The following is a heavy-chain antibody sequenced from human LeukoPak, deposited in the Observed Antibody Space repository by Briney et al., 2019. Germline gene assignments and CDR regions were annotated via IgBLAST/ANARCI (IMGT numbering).Heavy chain of an antibody. CDR3: ARVPGYSSSYNWSYP. CDR2: IKQDGSEK. J-gene: IGHJ5*02. D-gene: IGHD6-13*01. Sequence: SGGSLRLSCAASGFTFSSYWMSWVRQAPGKGLEWVANIKQDGSEKYYVDSVKGRFTISRDNAKNSLYLQMNSLRAEDTAVYYCARVPGYSSSYNWSYPWGQGTLVTVSS. CDR1: GFTFSSYW. V-gene: IGHV3-7*01.